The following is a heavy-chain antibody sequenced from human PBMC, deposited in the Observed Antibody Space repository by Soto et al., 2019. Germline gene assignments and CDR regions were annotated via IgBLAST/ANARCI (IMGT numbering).Heavy chain of an antibody. V-gene: IGHV4-28*01. CDR2: IYYSGTT. Sequence: QVQLQESGPGLVKPSDTLSLTCAVSGYSISSSNWWGWIRQPPGKGLEWIGYIYYSGTTYYNPSPKSRVTTSVDPSKNQFSLKLTSVTAVDTAVYYCARREIQGPIDYWGQGTLVTVSS. D-gene: IGHD1-26*01. CDR1: GYSISSSNW. CDR3: ARREIQGPIDY. J-gene: IGHJ4*02.